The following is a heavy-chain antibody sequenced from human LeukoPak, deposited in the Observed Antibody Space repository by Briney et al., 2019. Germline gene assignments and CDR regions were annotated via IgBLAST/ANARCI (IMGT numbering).Heavy chain of an antibody. J-gene: IGHJ6*02. D-gene: IGHD6-13*01. Sequence: SETLSLTCTVSGGSISSYYWSWIRQPAGKGLEWIGRIYTSGSTNYNPSLKSRVTMSVDTSKNQFSLKLSSVTAADTAVYYCARSKGIAAAGSYYYCYGMDVWGQGTTVTVSS. CDR2: IYTSGST. CDR1: GGSISSYY. CDR3: ARSKGIAAAGSYYYCYGMDV. V-gene: IGHV4-4*07.